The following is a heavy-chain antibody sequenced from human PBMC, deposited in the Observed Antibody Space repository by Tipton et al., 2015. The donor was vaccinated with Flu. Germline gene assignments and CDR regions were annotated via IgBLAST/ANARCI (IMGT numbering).Heavy chain of an antibody. CDR2: ISWNSGSI. D-gene: IGHD6-19*01. Sequence: SLRLSCAASGFTFDDYAMHWVRQAPGKGLEWVSGISWNSGSIGYADSVKGRFTISRDNAKNSLYLQMNSLRAEDTALYYCAKDISWLVVSDAFDIWGQGTMVAVSS. J-gene: IGHJ3*02. CDR3: AKDISWLVVSDAFDI. V-gene: IGHV3-9*01. CDR1: GFTFDDYA.